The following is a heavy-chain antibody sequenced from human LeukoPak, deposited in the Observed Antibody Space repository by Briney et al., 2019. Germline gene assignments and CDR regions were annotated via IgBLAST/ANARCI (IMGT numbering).Heavy chain of an antibody. V-gene: IGHV1-69*13. J-gene: IGHJ4*02. D-gene: IGHD5-18*01. Sequence: GASVKVSCKASGDTFSSYAISWVRQAPGQGLEWMGGIIPIFGTANYAQKFQGRVTITADESTSTAYMELSSLRSEDTAVYYCARVDTAMAFDYWGQGTLVTVSS. CDR2: IIPIFGTA. CDR1: GDTFSSYA. CDR3: ARVDTAMAFDY.